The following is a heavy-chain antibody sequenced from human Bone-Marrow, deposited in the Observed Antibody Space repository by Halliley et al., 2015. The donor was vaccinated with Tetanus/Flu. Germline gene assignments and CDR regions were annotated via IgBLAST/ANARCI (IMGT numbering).Heavy chain of an antibody. V-gene: IGHV3-23*01. CDR2: IRRGSGNT. J-gene: IGHJ4*02. D-gene: IGHD3-10*01. Sequence: IRRGSGNTHYADSGKGRFTISRDNSKDMMYLQMNSLRAEDTSVYYCAKDYYGSGSYYTVGYDHWGQGTLVTVSS. CDR3: AKDYYGSGSYYTVGYDH.